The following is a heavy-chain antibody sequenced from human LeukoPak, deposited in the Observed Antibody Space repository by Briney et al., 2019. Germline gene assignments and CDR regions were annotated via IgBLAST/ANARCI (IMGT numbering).Heavy chain of an antibody. Sequence: PGGSLRLSCAASGFTFSSYEMNWARQAPGKGLECVSYISSSGGTISYADSVKGRFTISRDNAKNALYLQMNSLRAEDTANYYCARGGNWFDPWGQGTLVTVSS. CDR2: ISSSGGTI. V-gene: IGHV3-48*03. J-gene: IGHJ5*02. CDR3: ARGGNWFDP. CDR1: GFTFSSYE. D-gene: IGHD3-16*01.